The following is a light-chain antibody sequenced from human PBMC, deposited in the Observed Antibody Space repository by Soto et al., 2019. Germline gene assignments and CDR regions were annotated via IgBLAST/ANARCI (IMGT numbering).Light chain of an antibody. CDR2: EVT. Sequence: QSVLTQPPSASGSPGQSITISCTGTSSDVGGFNYVSWHQQHPGKAPKVIIYEVTKRPSGVPDRFSGSKSANTASLTVSGLQADDEADYYCSSYAGSNNVFGTGTKVTVL. CDR3: SSYAGSNNV. V-gene: IGLV2-8*01. J-gene: IGLJ1*01. CDR1: SSDVGGFNY.